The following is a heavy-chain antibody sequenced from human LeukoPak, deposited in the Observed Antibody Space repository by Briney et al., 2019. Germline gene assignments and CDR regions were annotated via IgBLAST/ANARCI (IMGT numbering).Heavy chain of an antibody. Sequence: PGGSLRLSCAASGFTFSTYNVNWVRQAPGKGLGWVSAITTSSAYIYYADSVRGRFTISRDNAKNSLYLQMNSLRDDDTAVYYCARDLGTWIQLWLFDYWGQGTLVTVSS. CDR1: GFTFSTYN. D-gene: IGHD5-18*01. CDR2: ITTSSAYI. V-gene: IGHV3-21*01. CDR3: ARDLGTWIQLWLFDY. J-gene: IGHJ4*02.